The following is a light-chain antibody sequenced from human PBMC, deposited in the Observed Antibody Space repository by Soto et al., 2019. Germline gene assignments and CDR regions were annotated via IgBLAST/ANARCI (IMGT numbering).Light chain of an antibody. CDR1: SSDVGGYNY. CDR2: EVT. CDR3: SSYTRSSTRV. V-gene: IGLV2-14*01. Sequence: QSVLTQPASGPGSPGQSIAISCTGSSSDVGGYNYVSWYQQHPGKAPQLIIYEVTNRPSGVSNRFSGSKSGNTASLTISGLQAEDEADYYCSSYTRSSTRVFGTGTKVTVL. J-gene: IGLJ1*01.